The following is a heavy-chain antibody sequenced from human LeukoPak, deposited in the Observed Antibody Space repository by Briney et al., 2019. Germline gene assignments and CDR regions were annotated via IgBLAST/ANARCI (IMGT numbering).Heavy chain of an antibody. CDR2: IIPILSIA. D-gene: IGHD1-26*01. CDR1: GGTFSSYA. CDR3: ARVPYSGSYWGVYFDY. V-gene: IGHV1-69*04. J-gene: IGHJ4*02. Sequence: SVKVSCKASGGTFSSYAISWVRQAPGQGLEWMGRIIPILSIANYAQKFQGRVTITADKSTSTAYMELSSLRSEDTAVYYCARVPYSGSYWGVYFDYWGQGTLVTVSS.